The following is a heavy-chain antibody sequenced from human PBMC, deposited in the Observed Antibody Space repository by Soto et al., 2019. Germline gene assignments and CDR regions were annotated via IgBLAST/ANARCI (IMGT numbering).Heavy chain of an antibody. CDR2: ISTSSSAI. D-gene: IGHD6-19*01. CDR1: GFTFSSYN. Sequence: GGSLRLSCTASGFTFSSYNMNWVRQAPGKGLEWVSYISTSSSAIYYADSVKGRFTISRDNAKNSLYLQINSLRDEDTAVYYCARERYSSAYYFDYWGQGTLVTVSS. J-gene: IGHJ4*02. CDR3: ARERYSSAYYFDY. V-gene: IGHV3-48*02.